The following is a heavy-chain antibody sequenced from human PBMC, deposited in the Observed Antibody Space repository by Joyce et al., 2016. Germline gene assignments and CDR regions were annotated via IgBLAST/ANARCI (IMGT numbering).Heavy chain of an antibody. V-gene: IGHV4-34*02. Sequence: QVQLRQWGAGLLKPSETLSLTCAVSGGPFRGFFWTWVRQPPGKALEWIGDITTRGATNYNPSLRGRVAISVDTSNNQFSLTLTSLSAADMAVYYCARSQWLAPLMYWGQGTLVTVSP. D-gene: IGHD6-19*01. CDR2: ITTRGAT. CDR1: GGPFRGFF. CDR3: ARSQWLAPLMY. J-gene: IGHJ4*02.